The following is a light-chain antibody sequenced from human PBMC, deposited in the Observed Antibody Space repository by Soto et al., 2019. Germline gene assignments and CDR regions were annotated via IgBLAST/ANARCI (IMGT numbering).Light chain of an antibody. CDR2: EVT. CDR3: SSNEGGDNWV. J-gene: IGLJ3*02. CDR1: SSDVGFYNY. Sequence: QLVLTQPPSASGSPGQSVTISCTGSSSDVGFYNYVSWYQQHPGKAPKLMIYEVTKRPSGVPDRFSGSKSGKTASLTVHGLQAEDEADYYCSSNEGGDNWVFGGGTKLTVL. V-gene: IGLV2-8*01.